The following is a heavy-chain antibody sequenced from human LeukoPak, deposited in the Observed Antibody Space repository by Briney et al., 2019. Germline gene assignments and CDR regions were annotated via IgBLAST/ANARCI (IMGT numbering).Heavy chain of an antibody. V-gene: IGHV4-59*12. CDR3: ARRHGAAAGDAFDV. CDR1: GGSISSYY. D-gene: IGHD6-13*01. J-gene: IGHJ3*01. CDR2: IYYSGST. Sequence: SETLSLTCTVSGGSISSYYWSWIRQPPGKGLEWIGYIYYSGSTNYNPSLKSRVTISVDTSKNQFSLKLSSVTAADTAMYYCARRHGAAAGDAFDVWGQGTVVTVSS.